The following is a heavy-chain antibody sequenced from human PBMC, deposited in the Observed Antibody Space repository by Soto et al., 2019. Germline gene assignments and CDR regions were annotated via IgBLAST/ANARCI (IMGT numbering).Heavy chain of an antibody. V-gene: IGHV1-8*01. D-gene: IGHD3-3*01. CDR2: MNTNTGNT. Sequence: GASVKVSCKTSGYTFTEFDINWVRQAPGQGLEWMGWMNTNTGNTGYAQKFQGRVTMTRDTSISTAYMELRRLRSEDTAVYYCAWVVRFFGGHAGYWGQGTLVTVSS. J-gene: IGHJ4*02. CDR1: GYTFTEFD. CDR3: AWVVRFFGGHAGY.